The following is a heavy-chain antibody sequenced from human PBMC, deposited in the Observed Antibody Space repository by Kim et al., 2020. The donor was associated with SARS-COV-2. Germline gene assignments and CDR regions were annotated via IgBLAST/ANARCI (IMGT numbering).Heavy chain of an antibody. CDR1: GFTFSSYA. Sequence: GGSLRLSCAASGFTFSSYAMSWVRQAPGKGLEWVSAISGSGGSTYYADSVKGRFTISRDNSKNTLYLQMNSLRAEDTAVYYCAKDMVRGVITRFIYYYYGMDVWGQGTTVTVSS. J-gene: IGHJ6*02. CDR3: AKDMVRGVITRFIYYYYGMDV. V-gene: IGHV3-23*01. D-gene: IGHD3-10*01. CDR2: ISGSGGST.